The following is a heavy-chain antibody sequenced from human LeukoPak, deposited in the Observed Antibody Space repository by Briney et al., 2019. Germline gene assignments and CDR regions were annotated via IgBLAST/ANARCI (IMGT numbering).Heavy chain of an antibody. D-gene: IGHD3-3*01. Sequence: PSETLSLTCAVYGGSFSGYYWSWIRQPPGKGLEWIGEINHSGSTNYNPSLKSRVTISVDTSKNQFSLKLSSVTAADTAVYYCARPLTVYFWSGLDVWGKGTTVTVSS. J-gene: IGHJ6*04. CDR2: INHSGST. CDR3: ARPLTVYFWSGLDV. V-gene: IGHV4-34*01. CDR1: GGSFSGYY.